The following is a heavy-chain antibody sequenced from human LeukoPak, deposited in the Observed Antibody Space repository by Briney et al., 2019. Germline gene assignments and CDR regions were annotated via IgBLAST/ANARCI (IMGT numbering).Heavy chain of an antibody. V-gene: IGHV4-34*01. CDR3: ARGRNYYENTGYYYYFDY. Sequence: SETLSLTCAGSGGSFSGYYWSWIRQPPGKGLEWTGEINHSGYTTYNPSLKSRVTMSVDMSKYQFSLKLSSVTAADTAVYYCARGRNYYENTGYYYYFDYWGQGILVTVSS. CDR2: INHSGYT. D-gene: IGHD3-22*01. CDR1: GGSFSGYY. J-gene: IGHJ4*02.